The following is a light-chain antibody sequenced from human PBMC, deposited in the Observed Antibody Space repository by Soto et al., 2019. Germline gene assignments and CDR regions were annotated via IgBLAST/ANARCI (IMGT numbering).Light chain of an antibody. J-gene: IGKJ1*01. CDR3: QQSYTSWWT. V-gene: IGKV1-39*01. Sequence: DIRMTQSPSSLSASVGDRVSITCRASQSISTQLSWYQQKPGKAPKLLIYAASSLQSWVPSRFTGSGSGTDFTLTISSLQPEDFATYYCQQSYTSWWTFGQGTKVEIK. CDR1: QSISTQ. CDR2: AAS.